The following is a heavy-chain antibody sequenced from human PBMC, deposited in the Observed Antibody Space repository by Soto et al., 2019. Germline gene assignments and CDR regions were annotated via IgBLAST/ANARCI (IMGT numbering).Heavy chain of an antibody. CDR2: INPNSGGT. Sequence: QVQLVQSGAEVKKPGASVKVSCKASGYTFTGYYMHWVRQAPGQGLEWMGWINPNSGGTNYAQKFQGWVTMTRDTSISTAYMELSRLRSDDTAVYYCARDLGYCSSTSCYGGVYYYYGMDVWGQGTTVTVSS. J-gene: IGHJ6*02. CDR3: ARDLGYCSSTSCYGGVYYYYGMDV. V-gene: IGHV1-2*04. CDR1: GYTFTGYY. D-gene: IGHD2-2*01.